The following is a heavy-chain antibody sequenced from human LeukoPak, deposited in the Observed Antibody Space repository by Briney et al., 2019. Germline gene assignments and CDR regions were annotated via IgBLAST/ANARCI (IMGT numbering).Heavy chain of an antibody. CDR2: IYYSGST. CDR3: ARVPEDYYYYMDV. J-gene: IGHJ6*03. Sequence: SETLSLTCTVSGGSISSSSYYWGWIRQPPGKGLEWIGSIYYSGSTYYNPSLKSRVTISVDTSKNQFSLKLSPVTAADTAVYYCARVPEDYYYYMDVWGKGTTVTVSS. V-gene: IGHV4-39*07. CDR1: GGSISSSSYY.